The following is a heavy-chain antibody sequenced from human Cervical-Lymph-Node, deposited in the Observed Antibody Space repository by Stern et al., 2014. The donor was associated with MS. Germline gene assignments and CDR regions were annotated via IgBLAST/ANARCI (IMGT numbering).Heavy chain of an antibody. D-gene: IGHD4-17*01. CDR2: ISWDADR. V-gene: IGHV2-5*02. CDR1: GFSLSTSGVG. J-gene: IGHJ6*02. Sequence: QVTLRESGPTLVKPTQTLTLTCTFSGFSLSTSGVGVGWIRQPPGKALEWLAVISWDADRRYIPSLKSRLTITKDTSKNQVVLTMANMDPVDTATYYCAHTTVTFDEAYGLDVWGQGTTVTVSS. CDR3: AHTTVTFDEAYGLDV.